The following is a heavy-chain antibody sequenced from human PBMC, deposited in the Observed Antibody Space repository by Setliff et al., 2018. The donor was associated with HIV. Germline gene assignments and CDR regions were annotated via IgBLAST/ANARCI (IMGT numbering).Heavy chain of an antibody. D-gene: IGHD3-3*01. J-gene: IGHJ4*01. CDR1: GGTFSDYA. CDR3: ARVPSPFVQEGYFDD. CDR2: VIPVFGTG. V-gene: IGHV1-69*05. Sequence: WASVKVSCKVSGGTFSDYAVTWVRRAPGQGLEWMGGVIPVFGTGNYAQKFQGRVTITTDESTRTAYMELRSLRSEDTAVYYCARVPSPFVQEGYFDDWGQGTLVPSPQ.